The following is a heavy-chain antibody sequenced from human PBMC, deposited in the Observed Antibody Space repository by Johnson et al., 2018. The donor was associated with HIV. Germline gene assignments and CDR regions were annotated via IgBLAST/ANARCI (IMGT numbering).Heavy chain of an antibody. Sequence: VQLVESGGGVVRPGGSLRLSCAASGFTFDDYGMSWFRQAPGKGLAWVAGINRTGGSTGYAVPVKGRSAISRDNAKNSLYLQMNSLRAEDTALYYCARPDGAVASDFNAFDIWGQGTMVTVSS. J-gene: IGHJ3*02. CDR1: GFTFDDYG. D-gene: IGHD6-19*01. CDR2: INRTGGST. V-gene: IGHV3-20*04. CDR3: ARPDGAVASDFNAFDI.